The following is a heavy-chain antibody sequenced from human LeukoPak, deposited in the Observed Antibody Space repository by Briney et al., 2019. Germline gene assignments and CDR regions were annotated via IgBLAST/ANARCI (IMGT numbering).Heavy chain of an antibody. V-gene: IGHV1-46*01. Sequence: GASVKVSCKASGYTFTSYYMHWVRQAPGQGLEWMGIINPSGGSTSYAQKFQGRVTMTRDMSTSTVYMELSSLRSEDTAVYYCARGLKAAGIYYYYYMDVWGKGTTVTVSS. J-gene: IGHJ6*03. CDR3: ARGLKAAGIYYYYYMDV. CDR2: INPSGGST. D-gene: IGHD6-13*01. CDR1: GYTFTSYY.